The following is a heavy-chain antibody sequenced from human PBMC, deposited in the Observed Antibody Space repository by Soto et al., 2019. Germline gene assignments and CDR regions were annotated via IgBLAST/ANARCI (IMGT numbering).Heavy chain of an antibody. CDR3: ATTVTSALDY. CDR1: GFTFSGSG. D-gene: IGHD4-17*01. J-gene: IGHJ4*02. CDR2: ISYDGSSK. Sequence: GGSLRLSCAASGFTFSGSGMHWVRQAPGKGLEWVATISYDGSSKYYTDSMKGRFTISRDNSKNTLYLQMNSLRAEDTAVYYCATTVTSALDYWGQGTLVTVSS. V-gene: IGHV3-30*03.